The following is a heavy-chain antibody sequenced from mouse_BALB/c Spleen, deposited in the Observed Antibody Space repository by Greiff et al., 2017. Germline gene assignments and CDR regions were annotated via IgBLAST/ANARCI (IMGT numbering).Heavy chain of an antibody. V-gene: IGHV3-2*02. CDR1: GYSITSDYA. CDR2: ISYSGST. Sequence: EVHLVESGPGLVKPSQSLSLTCTVTGYSITSDYAWNWIRQFPGNKLEWMGYISYSGSTSYNPSLKSRISITRDTSKNQFFLQLNSVTTEDTATYYCARDGYPYYYAMDYWGQGTSVTVSS. J-gene: IGHJ4*01. CDR3: ARDGYPYYYAMDY. D-gene: IGHD2-3*01.